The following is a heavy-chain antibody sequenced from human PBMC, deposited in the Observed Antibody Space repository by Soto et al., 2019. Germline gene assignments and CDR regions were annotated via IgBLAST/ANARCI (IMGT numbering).Heavy chain of an antibody. CDR2: IKPDESEK. V-gene: IGHV3-7*01. CDR1: GFTFSDCW. J-gene: IGHJ5*02. Sequence: PGGSLRLSCTASGFTFSDCWMTWVRQAPGKGLEWVARIKPDESEKKYADSVKGRFSISRDNAKNSMYLQMDSLRGEDTAVYYCVRGGSNYASWGQGTLVTASS. CDR3: VRGGSNYAS. D-gene: IGHD4-4*01.